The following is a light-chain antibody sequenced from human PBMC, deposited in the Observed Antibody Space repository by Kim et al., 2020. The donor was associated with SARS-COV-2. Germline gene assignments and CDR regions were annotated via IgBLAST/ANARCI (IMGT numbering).Light chain of an antibody. J-gene: IGLJ3*02. V-gene: IGLV1-44*01. CDR2: SNN. CDR1: TYNIGVYT. Sequence: QRVTVSCSGSTYNIGVYTVNWFQQRPGTAPKLLIFSNNQRPSGVPERFSASKSGTSASLAISGLQSEDEADYYCAAWDDRLNGVVFGGGTQLTVL. CDR3: AAWDDRLNGVV.